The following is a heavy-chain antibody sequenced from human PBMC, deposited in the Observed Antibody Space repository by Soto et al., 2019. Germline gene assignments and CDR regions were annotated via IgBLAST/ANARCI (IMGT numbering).Heavy chain of an antibody. Sequence: QVQLQQWGAGLLKPSETLSLTCAVYGGSFSGYYWSWIRQPPGKGLEWIGEINHSGSTNYNPSLKSRVPISVDTSKNQFSLKLSSVTAADTAVYYCARGKVLWFGELAIDYWGQGTLVTVSS. CDR2: INHSGST. CDR1: GGSFSGYY. J-gene: IGHJ4*02. V-gene: IGHV4-34*01. CDR3: ARGKVLWFGELAIDY. D-gene: IGHD3-10*01.